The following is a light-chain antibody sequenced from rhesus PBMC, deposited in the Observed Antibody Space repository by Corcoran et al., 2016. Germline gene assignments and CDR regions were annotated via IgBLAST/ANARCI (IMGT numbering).Light chain of an antibody. CDR1: ENVNKY. CDR2: KAS. J-gene: IGKJ1*01. Sequence: DIQMTQSPSSLSASVGDRVTLTCRASENVNKYLNWYQQKPGKAPKLLLYKASTLQSGVPSRFSGGGSGTDYTFTISSLRSDAVATYYCQQSYGTPRPFGQGTKVEIK. CDR3: QQSYGTPRP. V-gene: IGKV1-74*01.